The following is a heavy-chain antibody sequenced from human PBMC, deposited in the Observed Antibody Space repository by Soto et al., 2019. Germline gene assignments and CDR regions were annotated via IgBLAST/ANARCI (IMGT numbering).Heavy chain of an antibody. CDR1: GFTFRSHG. D-gene: IGHD2-2*01. CDR3: AKDYCSSTSCPGDY. Sequence: QVQLVESGGGVVQPGRSLRLSCTASGFTFRSHGMHWVRQAPGKGLEWVAVISYDGSNKYYADSVKGRFTISRDNPKNTLYLQMNSLRAEDTAVYYCAKDYCSSTSCPGDYWGQGTLVTVSS. CDR2: ISYDGSNK. V-gene: IGHV3-30*18. J-gene: IGHJ4*02.